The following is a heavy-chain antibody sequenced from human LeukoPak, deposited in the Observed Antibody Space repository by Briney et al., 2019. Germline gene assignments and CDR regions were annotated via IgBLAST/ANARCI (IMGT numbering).Heavy chain of an antibody. D-gene: IGHD3-16*01. CDR1: GFTFNKYW. CDR2: IKQDGSEK. Sequence: GGSLRLSCATSGFTFNKYWMSWVRQAPEKGLEWVANIKQDGSEKYYVDSVKGRFTISRDNAEKSIYLQMNSLRAEDTAMYYCAGTPSGWDSYDYVAWGQGTLVTVSS. J-gene: IGHJ5*02. CDR3: AGTPSGWDSYDYVA. V-gene: IGHV3-7*03.